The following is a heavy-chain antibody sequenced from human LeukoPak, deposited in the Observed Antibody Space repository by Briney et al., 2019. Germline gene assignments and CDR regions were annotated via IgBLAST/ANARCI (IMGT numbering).Heavy chain of an antibody. D-gene: IGHD3-10*01. V-gene: IGHV3-30*04. J-gene: IGHJ5*02. CDR3: ARDVDTYYYGSGAGPFDP. CDR2: ISYDGSNK. Sequence: KGLEWVAVISYDGSNKYYADSVKGRFTISRDNAKNSLYLQMNSLRAEDTAVYYCARDVDTYYYGSGAGPFDPWGQGTLVTVSS.